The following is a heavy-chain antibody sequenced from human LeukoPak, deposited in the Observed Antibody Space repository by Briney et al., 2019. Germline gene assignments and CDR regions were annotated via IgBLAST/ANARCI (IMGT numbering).Heavy chain of an antibody. Sequence: SETLSLTCAVSGGSISSGGYSWSWIRQPPGKGLEWIWYIYHSGSTYYNPSLKSRVTISVDRSKNQFSLKLSSVTAADTAVYYCARDSGGETDYWGQGTLVTVSS. V-gene: IGHV4-30-2*01. CDR3: ARDSGGETDY. CDR2: IYHSGST. CDR1: GGSISSGGYS. D-gene: IGHD3-10*01. J-gene: IGHJ4*02.